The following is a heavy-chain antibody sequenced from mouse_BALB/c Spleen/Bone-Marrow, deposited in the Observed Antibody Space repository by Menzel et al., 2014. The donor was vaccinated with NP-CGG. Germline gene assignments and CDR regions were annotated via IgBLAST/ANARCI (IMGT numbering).Heavy chain of an antibody. CDR1: GFTFSDYY. D-gene: IGHD1-3*01. Sequence: EVQLVESGGGLVKPGGSLKLSCAVSGFTFSDYYMYWVSQNPEKRLEWVATINDGGSYTYYPDIVKGRFTISRDNAKNNLYLQMSSLKAEDTDMYYCARDDNFAMDYWGQGTSVTVSS. V-gene: IGHV5-4*02. CDR2: INDGGSYT. J-gene: IGHJ4*01. CDR3: ARDDNFAMDY.